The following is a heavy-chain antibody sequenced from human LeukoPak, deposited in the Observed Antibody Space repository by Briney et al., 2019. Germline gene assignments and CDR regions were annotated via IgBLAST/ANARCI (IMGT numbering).Heavy chain of an antibody. J-gene: IGHJ4*02. CDR3: ARDQYYHGLGSYYD. CDR2: INTSNGYS. CDR1: GYVFITYG. Sequence: ASLKVSCKASGYVFITYGINWVRQAPGQGLEWMGWINTSNGYSDYAQNFQGGITMTTDTSTDTVYMELGSLSSDDTAVYYCARDQYYHGLGSYYDWGQGTLVTVSS. D-gene: IGHD3-10*01. V-gene: IGHV1-18*01.